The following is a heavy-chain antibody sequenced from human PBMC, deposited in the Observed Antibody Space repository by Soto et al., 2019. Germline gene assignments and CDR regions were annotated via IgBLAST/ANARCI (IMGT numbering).Heavy chain of an antibody. J-gene: IGHJ6*02. Sequence: GESLKISCKGSGYSFTSYWIGWVRQMPGKGLEWMGIIYPGDSDTRYSPSFQGQVTISADKSISTAYLQWSSLKASDTAMYYCARQGRGDGYNHYGMDVWGQGTTVTVSS. CDR3: ARQGRGDGYNHYGMDV. D-gene: IGHD5-12*01. CDR1: GYSFTSYW. V-gene: IGHV5-51*01. CDR2: IYPGDSDT.